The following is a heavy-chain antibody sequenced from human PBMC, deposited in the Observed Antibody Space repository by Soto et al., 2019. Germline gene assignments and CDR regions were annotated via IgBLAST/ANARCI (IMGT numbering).Heavy chain of an antibody. J-gene: IGHJ3*01. CDR1: GYKFTTFW. Sequence: GESLKISCKASGYKFTTFWLNWVRQTPGKGLEWLGRIDPTDSFTNYSPPFEGHVTISVDRSISTAYLQWNSLQASDTAIYYCARPASGGSRDAFDVWGQGTMVTVS. CDR3: ARPASGGSRDAFDV. V-gene: IGHV5-10-1*01. CDR2: IDPTDSFT. D-gene: IGHD2-15*01.